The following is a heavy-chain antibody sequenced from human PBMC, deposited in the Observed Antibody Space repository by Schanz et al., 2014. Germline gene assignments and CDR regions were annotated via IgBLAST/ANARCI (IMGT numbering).Heavy chain of an antibody. CDR3: ARDRGHGDLPGDI. CDR2: IYHSGNT. V-gene: IGHV4-4*02. Sequence: QVQLQESGPGLVKPSGTLSLTCAVSGASISSSNWWSWVRQPPGKGLEWIGEIYHSGNTNYNPSLKSRVTISVDTSKNQFSLKLSSVTAADTAVYYCARDRGHGDLPGDIWGQGTMVTVSS. D-gene: IGHD4-17*01. CDR1: GASISSSNW. J-gene: IGHJ3*02.